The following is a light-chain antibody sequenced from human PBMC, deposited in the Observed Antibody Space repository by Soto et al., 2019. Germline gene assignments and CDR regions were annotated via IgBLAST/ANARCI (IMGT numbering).Light chain of an antibody. J-gene: IGKJ5*01. Sequence: LRQSPGTLSLSAGESVTRXXRSSQSVSSSYVAGYQQKPGTAPRXXCDWASSRATFSPDMFSGGGSATHFTLTSSRLDPEAFAVYSCQHYGSAPITFGPGTRLEI. V-gene: IGKV3-20*01. CDR2: WAS. CDR1: QSVSSSY. CDR3: QHYGSAPIT.